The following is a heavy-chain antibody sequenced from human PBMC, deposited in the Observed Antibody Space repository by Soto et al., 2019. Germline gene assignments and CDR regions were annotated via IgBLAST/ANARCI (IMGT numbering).Heavy chain of an antibody. Sequence: GGSLRLSCAASGFTLSTYGMHWVRQAPGKGLEWVAVISYDGSNKYHVDSVKGRFTISRDNSKNTLYLQMNSLRPEDTAVYYCAKDHGDYWSWFDPWGQGTLVTVSS. CDR3: AKDHGDYWSWFDP. CDR1: GFTLSTYG. J-gene: IGHJ5*02. CDR2: ISYDGSNK. V-gene: IGHV3-30*18. D-gene: IGHD4-17*01.